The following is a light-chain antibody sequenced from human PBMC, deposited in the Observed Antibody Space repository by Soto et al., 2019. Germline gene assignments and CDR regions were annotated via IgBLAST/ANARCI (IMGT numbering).Light chain of an antibody. CDR2: GAS. CDR3: QHYGSSAYT. J-gene: IGKJ2*01. Sequence: EIVLTQSPGTLSLSPGEGATLSCRASQSVRSNYLAWYQQKPGQAPRLLIYGASSRATGIPDRISGSGSGTDFTLTISRLEPEDFAVYYCQHYGSSAYTFGQGTTLEIK. CDR1: QSVRSNY. V-gene: IGKV3-20*01.